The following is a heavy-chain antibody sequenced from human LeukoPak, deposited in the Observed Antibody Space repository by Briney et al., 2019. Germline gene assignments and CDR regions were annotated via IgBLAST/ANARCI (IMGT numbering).Heavy chain of an antibody. Sequence: PGGSLRLSCAASGXTFSSYWMHWVRQGPGKGLVWVSRINSDGSSTAYADSVKGRFTISRDNAKNTLYLQMNSLRVEDTAVYYCTRDVTATPVYWGQGTLVTVSS. V-gene: IGHV3-74*01. CDR3: TRDVTATPVY. CDR2: INSDGSST. CDR1: GXTFSSYW. J-gene: IGHJ4*02. D-gene: IGHD2-15*01.